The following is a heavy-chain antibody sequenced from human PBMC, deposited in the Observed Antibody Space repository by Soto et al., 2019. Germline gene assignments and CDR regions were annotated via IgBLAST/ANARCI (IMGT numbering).Heavy chain of an antibody. D-gene: IGHD3-16*01. CDR3: ARDIMTTFGGGPIYGMDV. CDR1: GGSFSGYY. J-gene: IGHJ6*02. CDR2: INHSGST. Sequence: SETLSLTCAVYGGSFSGYYWSWIRQPPGKGLEWIGEINHSGSTNYNPSLKSRVTISVDTSKNQFSLKLSSVTAADTAVYYCARDIMTTFGGGPIYGMDVWGQGTTVTVSS. V-gene: IGHV4-34*01.